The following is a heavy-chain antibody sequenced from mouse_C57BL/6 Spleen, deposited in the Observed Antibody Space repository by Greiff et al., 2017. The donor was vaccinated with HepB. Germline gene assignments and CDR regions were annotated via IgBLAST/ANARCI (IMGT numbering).Heavy chain of an antibody. CDR3: AIYLSLPYYAMDY. V-gene: IGHV1-74*01. CDR1: GYTFTSYW. Sequence: QVQLQQPGAELVKPGASVKVSCKASGYTFTSYWMHWVKQRPGQGLEWIGRIHPSDSDTNYNQKFKGKATLTVDKSSSTAYIQLSSLTSEDSAVYYWAIYLSLPYYAMDYWGQGTSVTVSS. CDR2: IHPSDSDT. J-gene: IGHJ4*01. D-gene: IGHD5-1*01.